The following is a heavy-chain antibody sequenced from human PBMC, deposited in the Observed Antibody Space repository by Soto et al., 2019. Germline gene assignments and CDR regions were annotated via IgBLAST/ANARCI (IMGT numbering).Heavy chain of an antibody. CDR3: ARGRGGTDGPGDY. CDR2: INAGNGNT. J-gene: IGHJ4*02. Sequence: QVQLVQSGAEVKKPGASVKVSCKASGYTFTSYAMHWVRQAPGQRLEWMGWINAGNGNTKYSQKFQGRVTISRDTAARTAYMELSSLRSEDTAVYYCARGRGGTDGPGDYWGQGTLVTVSS. D-gene: IGHD2-15*01. CDR1: GYTFTSYA. V-gene: IGHV1-3*01.